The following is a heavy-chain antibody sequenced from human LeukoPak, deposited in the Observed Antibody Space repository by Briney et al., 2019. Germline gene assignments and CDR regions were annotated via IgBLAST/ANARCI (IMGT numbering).Heavy chain of an antibody. CDR3: ARGVGDNNPFDY. CDR2: MYSGGST. D-gene: IGHD2-21*02. Sequence: GGSLRLSCAVSGFTVSTNYMSWVRQAPGKGLEWVAVMYSGGSTYYADSVQGRVTISSHNSKNTLYLEINSLRPDDTAVYYSARGVGDNNPFDYWGQGTLVTVSS. J-gene: IGHJ4*02. CDR1: GFTVSTNY. V-gene: IGHV3-53*04.